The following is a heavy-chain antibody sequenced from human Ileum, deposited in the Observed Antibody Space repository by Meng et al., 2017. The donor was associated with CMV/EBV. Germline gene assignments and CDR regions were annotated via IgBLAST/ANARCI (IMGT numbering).Heavy chain of an antibody. Sequence: QVQLVQSGAEVKKPGASVKVACKPSGYTFIDYYIVWVRQAPGQGLEWMGRINPINGATNYAQKFQGRVAMTGDVSINTAYLELSGLTSDDTAVYYCTRQVVLTSQTRDYWGQGTLVTVSS. CDR2: INPINGAT. V-gene: IGHV1-2*06. CDR3: TRQVVLTSQTRDY. CDR1: GYTFIDYY. J-gene: IGHJ4*02. D-gene: IGHD4/OR15-4a*01.